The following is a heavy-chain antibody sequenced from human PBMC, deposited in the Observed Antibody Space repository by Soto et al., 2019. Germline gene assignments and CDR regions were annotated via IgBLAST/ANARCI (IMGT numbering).Heavy chain of an antibody. CDR2: IYPGDSDT. D-gene: IGHD1-26*01. CDR3: ARHPTTNSGYYYYYGMDV. J-gene: IGHJ6*02. Sequence: GESLKISCKGSGYSFTSYWIGWVRQMPGKGLEWMGIIYPGDSDTRYSPSFQGQVTISADKSISTAYLQWSSLKASDTAMYYCARHPTTNSGYYYYYGMDVWGQGTTVTVSS. V-gene: IGHV5-51*01. CDR1: GYSFTSYW.